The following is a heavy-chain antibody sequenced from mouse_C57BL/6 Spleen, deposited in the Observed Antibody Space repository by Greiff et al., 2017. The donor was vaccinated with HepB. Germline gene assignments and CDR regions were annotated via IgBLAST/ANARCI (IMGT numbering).Heavy chain of an antibody. Sequence: VKLMESGGGLVKPGGSLKLSCAASGFTFSDYGMHWVRQAPEKGLEWVAYISSGSSTIYYADTVKGRFTISRDNAKNTLFLQMTSLRSEDTAMYYCAKDYHYAMDYWGQGTSVTVSS. CDR1: GFTFSDYG. V-gene: IGHV5-17*01. J-gene: IGHJ4*01. CDR3: AKDYHYAMDY. D-gene: IGHD2-4*01. CDR2: ISSGSSTI.